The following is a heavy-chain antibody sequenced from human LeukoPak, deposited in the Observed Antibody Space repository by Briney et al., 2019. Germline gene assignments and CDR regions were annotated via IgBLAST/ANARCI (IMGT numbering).Heavy chain of an antibody. V-gene: IGHV3-21*01. CDR2: ISSSSSYR. CDR1: GFAFSRYS. CDR3: ARSFSSGATAPDY. J-gene: IGHJ4*02. Sequence: PGGSLRLSCAASGFAFSRYSMNWVRQAPGKGLEGVSSISSSSSYRYYVDSVKGRFTISRDNAKNSLYLQMNSLRAEDTAVYYCARSFSSGATAPDYWGQGTLVTVSS. D-gene: IGHD1-26*01.